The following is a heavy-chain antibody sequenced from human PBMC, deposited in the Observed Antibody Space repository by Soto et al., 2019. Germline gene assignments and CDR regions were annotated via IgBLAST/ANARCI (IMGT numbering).Heavy chain of an antibody. D-gene: IGHD2-15*01. Sequence: QVQLVQSGAEVKKPGSSVKVSCKASGGTFSSYTISWVRQAPGQGLEWMGRIIPILGIANYAQKFQGRVTITADKSTSTAYMELSSLRSEDTAVYYCARAGGYCSGGSCYWFGPWGQGTLVTVSS. CDR1: GGTFSSYT. J-gene: IGHJ5*02. CDR3: ARAGGYCSGGSCYWFGP. CDR2: IIPILGIA. V-gene: IGHV1-69*02.